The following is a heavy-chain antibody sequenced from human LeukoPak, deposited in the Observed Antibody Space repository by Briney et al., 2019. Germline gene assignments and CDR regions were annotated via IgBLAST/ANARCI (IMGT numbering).Heavy chain of an antibody. V-gene: IGHV4-59*01. J-gene: IGHJ1*01. CDR2: IYYSGST. D-gene: IGHD6-19*01. CDR1: GGSISSYY. CDR3: ASHRAVAHPPQAAEYFQH. Sequence: SETLSLTCTVSGGSISSYYWSWIRQPPGKGLEWIGYIYYSGSTNYNPSLKSRVTISVDTSKNQFSLKLSSVTAADTAVYYCASHRAVAHPPQAAEYFQHWGQGTLVTVSS.